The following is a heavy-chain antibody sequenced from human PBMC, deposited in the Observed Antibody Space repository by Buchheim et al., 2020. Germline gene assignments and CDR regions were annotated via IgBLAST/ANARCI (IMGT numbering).Heavy chain of an antibody. CDR2: MYYSGST. Sequence: QLQLQESGPGLVKSSETLSLTCTVSGASVTSSVSYWGWIRQPPGKGLEWIGSMYYSGSTYYNPSLRSRVTHSMDTSQNQFSLRLSSVTAADTAIYYCARHDSLRVVVDHWGQGTL. V-gene: IGHV4-39*01. D-gene: IGHD3-22*01. CDR3: ARHDSLRVVVDH. J-gene: IGHJ5*02. CDR1: GASVTSSVSY.